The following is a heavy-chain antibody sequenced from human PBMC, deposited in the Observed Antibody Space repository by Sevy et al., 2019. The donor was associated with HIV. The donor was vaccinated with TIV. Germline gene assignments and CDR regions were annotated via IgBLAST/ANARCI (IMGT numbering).Heavy chain of an antibody. V-gene: IGHV7-4-1*02. D-gene: IGHD2-21*02. CDR2: IDTNTGGT. Sequence: ASVKVSCKASGHTFTASAVNWVRQAPGRGLEWMGWIDTNTGGTTYARAFTGRFVFSLDTSVSTAYLQISSLKAEDTAVYYCARDRWGHATNFDYWGQGTLVTVSS. J-gene: IGHJ4*02. CDR1: GHTFTASA. CDR3: ARDRWGHATNFDY.